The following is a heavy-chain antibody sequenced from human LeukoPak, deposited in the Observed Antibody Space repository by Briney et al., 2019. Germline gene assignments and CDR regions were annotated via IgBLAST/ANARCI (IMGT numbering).Heavy chain of an antibody. CDR1: GFTFSTYS. J-gene: IGHJ4*02. Sequence: GGSLRLSCAASGFTFSTYSMNWVRQAPGKGLEWVSFISSGSSYIYYADSVKGRFTISRDNAKNSLYLQMNSLRDEDTAVYYCARESGGNGDIDYWGQGTLVTVSS. D-gene: IGHD1-1*01. CDR3: ARESGGNGDIDY. V-gene: IGHV3-21*01. CDR2: ISSGSSYI.